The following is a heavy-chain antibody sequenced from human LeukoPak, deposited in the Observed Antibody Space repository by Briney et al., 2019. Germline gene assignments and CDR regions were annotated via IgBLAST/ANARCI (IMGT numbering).Heavy chain of an antibody. V-gene: IGHV4-39*01. CDR3: ARQVGFSDFWSGHEFDY. CDR1: GGSISSSSYY. CDR2: IYYSGST. J-gene: IGHJ4*02. D-gene: IGHD3-3*01. Sequence: SETLSLTCTVSGGSISSSSYYWGWIRQSPGKGLEWIGSIYYSGSTYYNPSLKSRVTISVNTSKNQFSLKLSSVTAADTAVYYCARQVGFSDFWSGHEFDYWGQGTLVTVSS.